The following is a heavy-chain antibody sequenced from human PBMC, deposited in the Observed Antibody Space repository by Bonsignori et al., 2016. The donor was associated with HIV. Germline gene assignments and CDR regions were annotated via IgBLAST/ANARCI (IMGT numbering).Heavy chain of an antibody. CDR2: ISYEGSTK. D-gene: IGHD2-8*02. CDR3: ARELLFDH. CDR1: GLTFSKYA. Sequence: QVQLVESGGGVVQPGKSLRLSCAASGLTFSKYAMHWVRQAPGKGLEWVALISYEGSTKYYADSVKGRFTISRDNSKNTLYLQMSSLRAEDTAVYYCARELLFDHWGQGTLVT. J-gene: IGHJ4*02. V-gene: IGHV3-30*15.